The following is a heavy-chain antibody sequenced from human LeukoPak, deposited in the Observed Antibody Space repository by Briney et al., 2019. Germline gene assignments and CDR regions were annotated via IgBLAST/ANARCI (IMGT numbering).Heavy chain of an antibody. CDR1: GFTFSSYS. J-gene: IGHJ4*02. V-gene: IGHV3-21*01. CDR2: ISSSSSYI. CDR3: ARDLIAAFDY. D-gene: IGHD6-6*01. Sequence: GGSLRPSCAASGFTFSSYSMNWVRQAPGKGLEWVSSISSSSSYIYYADSVKGRFTISRDNAKNSLYLQMNSLRAEDTAVYYCARDLIAAFDYWGQGTLVTVSS.